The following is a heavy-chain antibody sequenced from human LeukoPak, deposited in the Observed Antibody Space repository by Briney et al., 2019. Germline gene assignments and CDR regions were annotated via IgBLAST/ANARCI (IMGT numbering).Heavy chain of an antibody. CDR3: ARGYCGGDCPRDDDAFDI. J-gene: IGHJ3*02. V-gene: IGHV3-33*05. D-gene: IGHD2-21*02. CDR1: GFTFSSYG. CDR2: ISYDGSNK. Sequence: GGSLRLSCAASGFTFSSYGMHWVRQAPGKGLEWVAVISYDGSNKYYADSVKGRFAISRDSSKNTLYLQMNSLRADDTAVYYCARGYCGGDCPRDDDAFDIWGQGTTVTVSS.